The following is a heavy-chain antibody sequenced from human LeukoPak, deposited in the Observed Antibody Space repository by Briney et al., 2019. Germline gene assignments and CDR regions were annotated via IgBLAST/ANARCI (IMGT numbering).Heavy chain of an antibody. CDR1: GFTFVNAW. CDR2: IKSKTNGETT. J-gene: IGHJ4*02. D-gene: IGHD2-8*02. CDR3: VTDSLVNNY. Sequence: GGSLRLSCAVSGFTFVNAWMSWVRQAPGKGLEWVGRIKSKTNGETTDYAAPVKGRFTISRDDSKNTVYLQMNSLKTEDTAVYYCVTDSLVNNYWGQGTLVTVSS. V-gene: IGHV3-15*01.